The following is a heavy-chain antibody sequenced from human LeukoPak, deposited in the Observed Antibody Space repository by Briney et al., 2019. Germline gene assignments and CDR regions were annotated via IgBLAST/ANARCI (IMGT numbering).Heavy chain of an antibody. D-gene: IGHD2-21*02. J-gene: IGHJ4*02. Sequence: SETLSLTCTVSGVSISNTNYHWGWIRQPPGKGLEWIGNFYYTGNTCYNPSLKSRVTISIDTSKNQFSLNLISVTAADTAVYYCARDDGRGVVTPYWGQGTLVTVSS. CDR1: GVSISNTNYH. CDR2: FYYTGNT. V-gene: IGHV4-39*07. CDR3: ARDDGRGVVTPY.